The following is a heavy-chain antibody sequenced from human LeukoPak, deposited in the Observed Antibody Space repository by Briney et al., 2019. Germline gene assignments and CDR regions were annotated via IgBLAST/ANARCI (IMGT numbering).Heavy chain of an antibody. CDR3: ARGQGYESYYYMDV. J-gene: IGHJ6*03. CDR1: GFTFSTYA. Sequence: GGSLRLSCAASGFTFSTYAIHWVRQAPGKGLEWVAVISFDGVNTFYADSVKGRFTISRDNSNNTVYLQMNSLRPEDTAVFYCARGQGYESYYYMDVWAKGPRSASP. D-gene: IGHD2-2*01. CDR2: ISFDGVNT. V-gene: IGHV3-30*04.